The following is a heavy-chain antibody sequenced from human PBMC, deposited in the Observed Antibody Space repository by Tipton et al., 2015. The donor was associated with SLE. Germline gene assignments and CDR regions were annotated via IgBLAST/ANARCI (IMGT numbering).Heavy chain of an antibody. V-gene: IGHV3-30*02. J-gene: IGHJ1*01. D-gene: IGHD2-15*01. CDR3: AKEAPIVVVVAATNFQH. CDR2: IRYDGSNK. Sequence: GSLRLSCAASGFTFSSYCMHWVRQAPGKGLEWVAFIRYDGSNKYYADSVKGRFTISRDNSKNTLYLQMNSLRAEDTAVYYCAKEAPIVVVVAATNFQHWGQGTLVTVSS. CDR1: GFTFSSYC.